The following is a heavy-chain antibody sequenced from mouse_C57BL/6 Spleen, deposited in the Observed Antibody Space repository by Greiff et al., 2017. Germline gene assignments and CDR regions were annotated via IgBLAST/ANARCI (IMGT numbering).Heavy chain of an antibody. V-gene: IGHV1-82*01. CDR1: GYAFRSSW. J-gene: IGHJ2*01. Sequence: SGPELVKPGASVKISCKASGYAFRSSWMNWVKQRPGKGLEWIGRIYPGDGDTNYNGKFKGKATLTADKSSSTAYMQLSSLTSEDSAVYFCARGDYFDYWGQGTTLTVSS. CDR3: ARGDYFDY. CDR2: IYPGDGDT.